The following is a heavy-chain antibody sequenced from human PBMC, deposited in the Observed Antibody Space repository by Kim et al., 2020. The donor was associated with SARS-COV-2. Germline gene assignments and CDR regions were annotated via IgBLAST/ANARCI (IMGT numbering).Heavy chain of an antibody. CDR2: IDYSGYP. CDR1: GGSFSGSSYY. Sequence: SETLSLTCTVSGGSFSGSSYYWGWIRQPPGKALEWIGNIDYSGYPYYSPSLKSRVTISGDTSKNQSSLRLSSVTAADTGIYYCARRSSRYGDYLFGMDVWGQGTTVTVSS. CDR3: ARRSSRYGDYLFGMDV. J-gene: IGHJ6*02. D-gene: IGHD4-17*01. V-gene: IGHV4-39*01.